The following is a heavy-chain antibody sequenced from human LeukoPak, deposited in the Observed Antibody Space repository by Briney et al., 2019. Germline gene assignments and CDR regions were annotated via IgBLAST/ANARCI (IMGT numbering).Heavy chain of an antibody. CDR2: MYPGDSDT. J-gene: IGHJ6*03. D-gene: IGHD5-24*01. Sequence: GESLKISCKGSGYSFTSFWIGWVRQMPGKGLERMGIMYPGDSDTRYSPSFQGQVTISADKSISTDYLQWSSLKGSDTAMEYCAIHYSVEGYTGCYYYYYMDVWGKGTTVTVSS. CDR1: GYSFTSFW. CDR3: AIHYSVEGYTGCYYYYYMDV. V-gene: IGHV5-51*01.